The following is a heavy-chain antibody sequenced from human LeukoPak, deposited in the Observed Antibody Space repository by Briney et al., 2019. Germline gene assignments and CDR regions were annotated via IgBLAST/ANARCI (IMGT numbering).Heavy chain of an antibody. Sequence: GASVKVSCKASGGTFSSYAISWVRQAPGQGLEWMGGIIPIFGTANYAQKFQGRVTITADESTSTAYMELSSLRSEDTAVYYCAARDSSGEDYWGQGTLVTVSS. CDR1: GGTFSSYA. D-gene: IGHD6-19*01. CDR2: IIPIFGTA. CDR3: AARDSSGEDY. V-gene: IGHV1-69*13. J-gene: IGHJ4*02.